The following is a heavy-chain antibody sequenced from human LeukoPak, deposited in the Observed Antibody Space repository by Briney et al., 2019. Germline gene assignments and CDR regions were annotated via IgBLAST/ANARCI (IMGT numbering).Heavy chain of an antibody. CDR2: IYSGGST. D-gene: IGHD3-3*01. V-gene: IGHV3-66*01. Sequence: PGGSLRLSCAASGFTVSSNYMSWVRQAPGKGLEWVSVIYSGGSTYYADSVKGRFTISRDNSKNTLYLQMNSLRAEDTAVYYCARDEEWFAGGMGVWGQGTTVTVSS. CDR1: GFTVSSNY. J-gene: IGHJ6*02. CDR3: ARDEEWFAGGMGV.